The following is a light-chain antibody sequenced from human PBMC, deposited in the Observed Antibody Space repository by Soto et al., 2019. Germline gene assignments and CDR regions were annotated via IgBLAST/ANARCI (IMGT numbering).Light chain of an antibody. Sequence: SVLTQPPSVSGAPGQRVTISCTGSSSNIGAGYAVHWFQQLPGIAPKLLIYDNDKRPSGIPDRFSGSKSGTSATLDITGLQTGDEADYYCGSWDSSLSAYVFGTGTRSPS. V-gene: IGLV1-51*01. CDR3: GSWDSSLSAYV. CDR2: DND. J-gene: IGLJ1*01. CDR1: SSNIGAGY.